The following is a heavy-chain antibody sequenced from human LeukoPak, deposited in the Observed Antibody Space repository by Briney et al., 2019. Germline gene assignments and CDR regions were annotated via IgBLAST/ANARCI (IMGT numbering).Heavy chain of an antibody. CDR2: TKRDGSEK. Sequence: GGSLRLSCAASRFTFTDYWMSWVRQAPGKGLEWVANTKRDGSEKYYVDSVKGRFTISRDNAKNSLYSQMNSLRVEDTAVYYCVREGYFVFDFWGQGALVTVSS. CDR3: VREGYFVFDF. D-gene: IGHD2-21*01. V-gene: IGHV3-7*01. CDR1: RFTFTDYW. J-gene: IGHJ4*02.